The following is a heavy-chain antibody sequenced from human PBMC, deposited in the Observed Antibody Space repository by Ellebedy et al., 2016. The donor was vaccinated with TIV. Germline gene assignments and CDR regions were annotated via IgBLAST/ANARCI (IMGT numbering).Heavy chain of an antibody. J-gene: IGHJ4*02. D-gene: IGHD2-15*01. CDR2: ISRTGSYK. V-gene: IGHV3-21*04. CDR3: ARAVVGVSRYYFDY. CDR1: GLTFSSFA. Sequence: LSLTCAASGLTFSSFAVSWVRQAPGKGLEWVSSISRTGSYKYYADSVKGRFTISRDNSKNTLYLQMNSLRAEDTAVYYCARAVVGVSRYYFDYWGQGTLVTVSS.